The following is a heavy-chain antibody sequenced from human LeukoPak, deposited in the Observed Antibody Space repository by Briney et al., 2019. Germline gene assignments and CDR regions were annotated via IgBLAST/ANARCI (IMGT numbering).Heavy chain of an antibody. Sequence: PGGSLRLSCVASGFTISNYAMNWVRQAPGQGLEWVSVVSVKTHYAASDNARFTISRDNSKNTLYLQMNILRAAVTAVYYCAKNWYDYWGEGTLVTV. D-gene: IGHD3-3*01. V-gene: IGHV3-23*01. J-gene: IGHJ4*02. CDR2: VSVKT. CDR3: AKNWYDY. CDR1: GFTISNYA.